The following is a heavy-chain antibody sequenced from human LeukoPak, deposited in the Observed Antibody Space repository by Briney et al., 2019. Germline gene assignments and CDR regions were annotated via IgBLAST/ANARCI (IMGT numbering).Heavy chain of an antibody. V-gene: IGHV4-59*01. D-gene: IGHD3-10*01. CDR1: GDSISSYY. Sequence: SETLSLTCTVSGDSISSYYWIWIRQPPGKGLAWLGYIYYSGSTNYNPSLERRVTISVDTSENQFSLKLSSVTAADTAVYYCARAPGSIQFRFDYWGQGTLVTVSS. CDR2: IYYSGST. CDR3: ARAPGSIQFRFDY. J-gene: IGHJ4*02.